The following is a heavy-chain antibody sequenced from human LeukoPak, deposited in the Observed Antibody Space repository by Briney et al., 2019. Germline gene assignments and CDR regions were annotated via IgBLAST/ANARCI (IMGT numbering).Heavy chain of an antibody. CDR2: IYSGGST. CDR3: ARGDLNNIVLMVYATHYYMDV. V-gene: IGHV3-53*01. CDR1: GFTVSSNY. D-gene: IGHD2-8*01. J-gene: IGHJ6*03. Sequence: PGGSLRLSCAASGFTVSSNYMSWVRQAPGKGLEWVSVIYSGGSTYYADSVKGRFTISRDNAKNSLYLQMNSLRAEDTAVYYCARGDLNNIVLMVYATHYYMDVWGKGTTVTVSS.